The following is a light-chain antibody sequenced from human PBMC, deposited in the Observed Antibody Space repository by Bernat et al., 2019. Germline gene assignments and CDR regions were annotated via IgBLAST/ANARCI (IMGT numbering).Light chain of an antibody. CDR1: QGIRND. J-gene: IGKJ2*01. CDR2: AAS. CDR3: LEKYIYPYT. V-gene: IGKV1-6*01. Sequence: AIQMTQSPSSLSASIGDRVTITCRASQGIRNDLGWYQQKPGKAPKLLIYAASSLQSVVPSRFSGSGSGTDFTLTISSLQAEDFRTYYCLEKYIYPYTFGQGTKLEIK.